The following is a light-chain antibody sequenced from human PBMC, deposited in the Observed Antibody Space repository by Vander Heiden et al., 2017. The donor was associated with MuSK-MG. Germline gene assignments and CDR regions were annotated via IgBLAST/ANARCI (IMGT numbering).Light chain of an antibody. CDR1: QGISSA. CDR2: DAS. V-gene: IGKV1-13*02. J-gene: IGKJ4*01. CDR3: QQFNSYPPT. Sequence: IQMTQSPSSLSASVGDRVTITCQASQGISSALNWYQQKPGKAPKLLIYDASSLESGVPSRFSGSGSGTDFTLTISSLQPEDFATYYCQQFNSYPPTFGGGTKVEIK.